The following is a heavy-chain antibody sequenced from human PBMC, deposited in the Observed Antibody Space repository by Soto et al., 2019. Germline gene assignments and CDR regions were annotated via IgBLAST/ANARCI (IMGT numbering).Heavy chain of an antibody. CDR2: INPNSGGT. CDR1: GYTFTGYY. D-gene: IGHD4-17*01. Sequence: GASVKVSCKASGYTFTGYYMHWVRQAPGQGLEWMGWINPNSGGTNYAQKFQGRVTMTRDTSISTAYMELSRLRSDDTAVCYCARDATVTTGFDYWGQGTLVTVSS. CDR3: ARDATVTTGFDY. V-gene: IGHV1-2*02. J-gene: IGHJ4*02.